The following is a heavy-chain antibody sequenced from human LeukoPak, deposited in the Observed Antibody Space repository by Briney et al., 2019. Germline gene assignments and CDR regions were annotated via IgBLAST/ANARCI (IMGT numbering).Heavy chain of an antibody. J-gene: IGHJ4*02. CDR1: GFIFSKFD. CDR2: IQYDGSNK. CDR3: AREGVSTVTSILVVISFDY. Sequence: QTGGSLRLSCAASGFIFSKFDMHWVRQAPGKGLEWVAFIQYDGSNKYYADSVKGRFTISRDNSKNSLYLQMNSLRAEDTAIYYCAREGVSTVTSILVVISFDYWGQGALVTVSS. V-gene: IGHV3-30*02. D-gene: IGHD3-22*01.